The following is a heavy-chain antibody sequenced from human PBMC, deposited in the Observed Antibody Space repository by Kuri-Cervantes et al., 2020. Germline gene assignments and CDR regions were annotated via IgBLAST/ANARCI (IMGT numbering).Heavy chain of an antibody. CDR2: IYYSGST. CDR1: GDSISSGGYY. J-gene: IGHJ4*02. D-gene: IGHD3-22*01. Sequence: LRLSCTVSGDSISSGGYYWSWIRQHPGKGLEWIGYIYYSGSTYYNPSLKSRVTISVDTSKNQFSLKLSSVTAADTAVYYCASQSSGSLSYFDYWGQGTLVTVSS. CDR3: ASQSSGSLSYFDY. V-gene: IGHV4-31*03.